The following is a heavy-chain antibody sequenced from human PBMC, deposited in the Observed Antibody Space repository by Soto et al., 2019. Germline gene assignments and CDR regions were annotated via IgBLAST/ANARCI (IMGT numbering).Heavy chain of an antibody. CDR2: IIPIFGTA. D-gene: IGHD1-26*01. CDR3: ARGGWEGRYGLGYFDY. CDR1: GGTFSSYA. J-gene: IGHJ4*02. Sequence: QVQLVQSGAEVKKPGSSVKVSCKASGGTFSSYAISWVRQAPGQGLEWMGGIIPIFGTANYAQKFQGRVTITADESTSTAYMGVSSLRSEDTAVYYCARGGWEGRYGLGYFDYWGQGSLVTVSS. V-gene: IGHV1-69*01.